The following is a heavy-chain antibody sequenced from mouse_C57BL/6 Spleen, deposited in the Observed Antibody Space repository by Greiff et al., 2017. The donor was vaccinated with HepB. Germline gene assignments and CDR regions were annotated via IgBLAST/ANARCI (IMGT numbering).Heavy chain of an antibody. CDR1: GYTFTDYE. D-gene: IGHD1-1*01. J-gene: IGHJ4*01. V-gene: IGHV1-15*01. CDR2: IDPETGGT. CDR3: TSPYYYYGRGAMDY. Sequence: VQLQQSGAELVRPGASVTLSCKASGYTFTDYEMHWVKQTPVHGLEWIGAIDPETGGTAYNQKFKGKAILTADKSSSTAYMELRSLTSEDSAVYYCTSPYYYYGRGAMDYWGQGTSVTVSS.